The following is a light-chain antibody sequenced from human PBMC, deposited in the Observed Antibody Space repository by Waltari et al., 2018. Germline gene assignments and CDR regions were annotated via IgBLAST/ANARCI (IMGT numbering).Light chain of an antibody. CDR2: DVS. CDR3: NSYAGSSSWV. V-gene: IGLV2-14*04. J-gene: IGLJ3*02. Sequence: PGQSITISCTGTSSDVGFYNYVSWYQQHPGKAPKLMIYDVSERPSGVSNRFSGSKSGNTASLTISGLQAEDEADYYCNSYAGSSSWVFGGGTKLTVL. CDR1: SSDVGFYNY.